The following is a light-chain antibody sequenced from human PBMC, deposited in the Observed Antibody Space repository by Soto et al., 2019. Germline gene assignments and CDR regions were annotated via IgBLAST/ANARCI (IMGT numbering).Light chain of an antibody. CDR2: DAS. Sequence: EIVLTQSPATLSLSPGERATLSCRASQSVSTKFAWYQQKPGQAPRLLIYDASNSATGTPSRFSGSWSGTDFTLSISSLEPEDVAVYYCQHRSNWPLTFGGGTNVEIK. V-gene: IGKV3-11*01. CDR1: QSVSTK. J-gene: IGKJ4*01. CDR3: QHRSNWPLT.